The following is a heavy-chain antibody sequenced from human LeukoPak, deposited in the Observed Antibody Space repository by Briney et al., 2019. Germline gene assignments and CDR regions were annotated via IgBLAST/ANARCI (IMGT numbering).Heavy chain of an antibody. CDR2: IYPGDSDT. CDR1: GYSFTSYW. V-gene: IGHV5-51*01. CDR3: ARRGHIEYTSSYNDY. D-gene: IGHD6-6*01. J-gene: IGHJ4*02. Sequence: GESLKISCKGSGYSFTSYWIGWVRQMPGKGLEWMGIIYPGDSDTRYSPSFQGQVTISADKSISTAYLQWSSLKASDTAMYYCARRGHIEYTSSYNDYWGQGTLVTVSS.